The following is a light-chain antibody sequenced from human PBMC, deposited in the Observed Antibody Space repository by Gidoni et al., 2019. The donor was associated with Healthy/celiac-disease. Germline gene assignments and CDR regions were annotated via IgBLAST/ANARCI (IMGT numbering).Light chain of an antibody. CDR3: HQRSTWPIYT. J-gene: IGKJ2*01. Sequence: EMVLTQPPATLSWSPGERATLSCSASQSVSSYFAWYQQQPGQAPRSLLYDASNRATGIPAGFSGRGSWTDFTLTISSLVPDDYAVYYCHQRSTWPIYTFXQXTKLEI. CDR2: DAS. CDR1: QSVSSY. V-gene: IGKV3-11*01.